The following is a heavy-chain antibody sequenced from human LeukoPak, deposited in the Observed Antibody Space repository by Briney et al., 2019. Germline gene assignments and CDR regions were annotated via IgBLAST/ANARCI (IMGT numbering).Heavy chain of an antibody. Sequence: PGGSLRLSCAASGFTFSSYAMHWVRQAPGKGLEGVAVISYDGSNKYYADSVKGRFTISRDNSKNTLYLQMNSLRAEDTAVYYCATQEADYGDYFDYWGQGTMVTVSS. J-gene: IGHJ4*02. V-gene: IGHV3-30-3*01. CDR3: ATQEADYGDYFDY. CDR1: GFTFSSYA. D-gene: IGHD4-17*01. CDR2: ISYDGSNK.